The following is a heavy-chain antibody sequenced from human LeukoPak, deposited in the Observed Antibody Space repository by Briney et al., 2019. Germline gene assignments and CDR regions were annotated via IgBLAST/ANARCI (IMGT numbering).Heavy chain of an antibody. V-gene: IGHV3-23*01. D-gene: IGHD6-19*01. J-gene: IGHJ4*02. Sequence: GGSLRLSCAASGFTFSDSAMSWVRQAPGKGLEWVALIDSRGVSTFYAKSVKGRFTLSRDNSKNTLYLQMNSLRADDAAVYYCAKDSYTSGWDFDYWGQGTLVTVSS. CDR2: IDSRGVST. CDR1: GFTFSDSA. CDR3: AKDSYTSGWDFDY.